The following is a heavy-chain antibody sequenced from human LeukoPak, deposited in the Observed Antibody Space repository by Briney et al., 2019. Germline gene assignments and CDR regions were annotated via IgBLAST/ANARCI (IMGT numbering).Heavy chain of an antibody. CDR2: IYTSGST. Sequence: SETLSLTCTVFGGSISNYYWSWIRQPAGKGLEWIGRIYTSGSTNYNPSLKSRVTMSVDTSKNQFSLKLSSVTAADTAVYYCAINSGYDPNYFDYWGQGTLVTVSS. CDR1: GGSISNYY. J-gene: IGHJ4*02. V-gene: IGHV4-4*07. D-gene: IGHD5-12*01. CDR3: AINSGYDPNYFDY.